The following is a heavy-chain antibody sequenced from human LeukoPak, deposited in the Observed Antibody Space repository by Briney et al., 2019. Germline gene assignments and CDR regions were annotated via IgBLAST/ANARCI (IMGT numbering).Heavy chain of an antibody. J-gene: IGHJ4*02. CDR1: GFTFDDYG. CDR3: ADDGAY. V-gene: IGHV3-7*01. Sequence: GGSLRLSCAASGFTFDDYGMSWVRQAPGKGLEWVANIKQDGSEKYYVDSVKGRFTISRDNAKNSLYLQMNSLRAEDTAVYYCADDGAYWGQGTLVTVSS. CDR2: IKQDGSEK. D-gene: IGHD1-1*01.